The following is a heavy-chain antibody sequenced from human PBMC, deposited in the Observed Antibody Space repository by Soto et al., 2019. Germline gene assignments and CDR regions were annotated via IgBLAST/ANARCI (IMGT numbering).Heavy chain of an antibody. CDR3: AKDFRDGYNLEYFDY. V-gene: IGHV3-30*02. D-gene: IGHD5-12*01. CDR1: GFTFSSYG. CDR2: IWYDGSSK. Sequence: GGSLRLSCAASGFTFSSYGVHWVRQAPGKGLEWVAVIWYDGSSKYYADSVKGRFTISRDNSKNTLYLQMNSLRAEDTAVYYYAKDFRDGYNLEYFDYWGQGTLVTVSS. J-gene: IGHJ4*02.